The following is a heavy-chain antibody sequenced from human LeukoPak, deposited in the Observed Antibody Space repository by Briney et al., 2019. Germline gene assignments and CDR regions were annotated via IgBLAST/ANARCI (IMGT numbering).Heavy chain of an antibody. CDR1: GDSVSSNSAA. CDR2: TYYRSKWYN. D-gene: IGHD6-19*01. J-gene: IGHJ5*02. CDR3: ARGLAVAWYGDWFDP. V-gene: IGHV6-1*01. Sequence: SQTLSLTCAISGDSVSSNSAAWNWIRQSPSRGLEWLGRTYYRSKWYNDYAVSVKSRITINPDTSNNQFSLQLNSVTPEDTAVYYCARGLAVAWYGDWFDPWGQGTLVTVSS.